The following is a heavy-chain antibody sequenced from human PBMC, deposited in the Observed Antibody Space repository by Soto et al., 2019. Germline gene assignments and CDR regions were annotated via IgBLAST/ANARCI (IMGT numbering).Heavy chain of an antibody. CDR3: AKDVTAGIAAAWYFDL. CDR1: GFTFSSYG. V-gene: IGHV3-30*18. J-gene: IGHJ2*01. Sequence: QVQLVESGGGVVQPGRSLRLSCAASGFTFSSYGMHWVRQAPGKGLEWVAVISYDGSNKYYADSVEGRFTMSRDNSKNTLYLQMNSLRAEDTAVYYCAKDVTAGIAAAWYFDLWGRGTLVTVSS. D-gene: IGHD6-13*01. CDR2: ISYDGSNK.